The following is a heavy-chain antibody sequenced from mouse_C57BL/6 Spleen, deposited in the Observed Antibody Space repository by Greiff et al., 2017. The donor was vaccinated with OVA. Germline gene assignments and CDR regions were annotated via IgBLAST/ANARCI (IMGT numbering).Heavy chain of an antibody. J-gene: IGHJ2*01. D-gene: IGHD2-5*01. Sequence: QVQLQQPGAELVMPGASVKLSCKASGYTFTSSWLHWVKQRPGQGLEWIGEIDPSDSYTNYNQKFKGKSTLTVDKSSSTAYMQLSSLTSEDSAVYYCARYYSNYYFDYWGQGTTLTVSS. V-gene: IGHV1-69*01. CDR2: IDPSDSYT. CDR3: ARYYSNYYFDY. CDR1: GYTFTSSW.